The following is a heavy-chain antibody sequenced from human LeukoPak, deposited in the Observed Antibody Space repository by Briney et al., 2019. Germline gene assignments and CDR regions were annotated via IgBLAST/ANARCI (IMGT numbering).Heavy chain of an antibody. J-gene: IGHJ4*02. D-gene: IGHD6-13*01. CDR2: IWYDGSNK. CDR1: GFRFSNYG. Sequence: GGSLRLSCAAPGFRFSNYGMHWVRQAPGKGLEWVALIWYDGSNKYYADSVKGRFTISRGNSKNTLYLQMNSLRAEDTAVYYCGTVRGPDSSRWYSDYWGQGTLVTVSS. CDR3: GTVRGPDSSRWYSDY. V-gene: IGHV3-33*01.